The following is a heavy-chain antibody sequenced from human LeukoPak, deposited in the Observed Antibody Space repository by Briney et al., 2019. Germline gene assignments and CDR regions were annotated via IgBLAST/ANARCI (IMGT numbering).Heavy chain of an antibody. J-gene: IGHJ4*02. CDR2: IYPADSET. V-gene: IGHV5-51*01. D-gene: IGHD5-18*01. CDR1: GFIFTNYW. CDR3: ARHSRRQTAMVTFDFDY. Sequence: GESLKISCQVSGFIFTNYWIGWVRQMPGKGLESMGLIYPADSETTNSPSFQGQVTISADRSISTVYLHWSSLKASDSAMYYCARHSRRQTAMVTFDFDYWGQGTLVTVSS.